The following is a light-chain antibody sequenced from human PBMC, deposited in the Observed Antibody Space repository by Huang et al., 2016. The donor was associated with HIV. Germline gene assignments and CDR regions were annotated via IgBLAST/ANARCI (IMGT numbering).Light chain of an antibody. Sequence: DIQMTQSPSSLSASIGDKVTITCRASLALINSLAWYQQQPGKAPRLLLDGASNLEGGVHSRFSGSGSGTDNTLTIRSLQPEDFAAYYCQQDYISPWTFGQGTRVEIK. CDR3: QQDYISPWT. CDR2: GAS. J-gene: IGKJ1*01. V-gene: IGKV1-NL1*01. CDR1: LALINS.